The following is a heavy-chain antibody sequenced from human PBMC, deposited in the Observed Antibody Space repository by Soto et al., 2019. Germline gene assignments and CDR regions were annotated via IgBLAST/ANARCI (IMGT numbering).Heavy chain of an antibody. CDR1: GITFSSYG. CDR3: AEDWLEASTMDYSSYGMDV. CDR2: ISYDGSNK. J-gene: IGHJ6*02. D-gene: IGHD3-10*01. V-gene: IGHV3-30*18. Sequence: GGSLRLSCAASGITFSSYGMHWVRQAPGKGLEWVGVISYDGSNKYYADSVKGRVTISSDKSKSTLYLQMNSLRAEDTAVYYCAEDWLEASTMDYSSYGMDVWGQGTTVTVSS.